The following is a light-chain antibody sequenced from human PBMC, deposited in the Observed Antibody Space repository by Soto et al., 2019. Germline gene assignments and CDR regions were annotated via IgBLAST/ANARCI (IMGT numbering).Light chain of an antibody. CDR3: SSYNTTSTIL. V-gene: IGLV2-14*03. CDR2: DVS. CDR1: NNDIGNYKY. Sequence: QSVLTQPASVSGSPGQSITISCTGSNNDIGNYKYVSWYQQHPGKAHNLMIYDVSNRPSVVSNCFSGSKSGNTASLTISGLQAEDEDHYYCSSYNTTSTILFGGGTKLTVL. J-gene: IGLJ2*01.